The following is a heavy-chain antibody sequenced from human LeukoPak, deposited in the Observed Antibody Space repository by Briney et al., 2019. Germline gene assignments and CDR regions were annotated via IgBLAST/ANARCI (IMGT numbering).Heavy chain of an antibody. CDR2: IYTSGST. CDR1: GGSISSGSYY. V-gene: IGHV4-61*02. CDR3: ARDREYYDSSGYSDY. Sequence: PSETLSLTCTVSGGSISSGSYYWSWIRQPAGKGLEWIGRIYTSGSTSYNPSLKSRVTISVDTSKNQFSLKLSSVTAADTAVYYCARDREYYDSSGYSDYWGQGTLVTVSS. D-gene: IGHD3-22*01. J-gene: IGHJ4*02.